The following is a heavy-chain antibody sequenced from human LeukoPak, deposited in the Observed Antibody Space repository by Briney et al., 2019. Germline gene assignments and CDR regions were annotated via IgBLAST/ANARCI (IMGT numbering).Heavy chain of an antibody. CDR2: IRYDGSSN. D-gene: IGHD4-17*01. Sequence: PGGSLRLSCAASGFTFSSYGTHWVRQAPGKGLEWVAFIRYDGSSNYYADSVKGRFTISRDNSKNTLYLQMNSLRPEDTAVYYCASERDYGDSNAFDMWGQGTMVTVSS. J-gene: IGHJ3*02. V-gene: IGHV3-30*02. CDR3: ASERDYGDSNAFDM. CDR1: GFTFSSYG.